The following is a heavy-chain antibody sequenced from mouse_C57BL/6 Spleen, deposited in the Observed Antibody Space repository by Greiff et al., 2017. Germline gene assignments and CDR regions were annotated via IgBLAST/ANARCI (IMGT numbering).Heavy chain of an antibody. D-gene: IGHD1-1*01. V-gene: IGHV5-17*01. CDR2: ISSGSSTI. J-gene: IGHJ1*03. Sequence: EVQRVESGGGLVKPGGSLTLSCAASGFTFSDYGMHWVRQAPEKGLEWVAYISSGSSTIYSADTVKGRFTISRDNAKNTLCLQLPSLRSEKTAMYYCERSSHYYGGSCWYFDVWGTGTTVTVSS. CDR3: ERSSHYYGGSCWYFDV. CDR1: GFTFSDYG.